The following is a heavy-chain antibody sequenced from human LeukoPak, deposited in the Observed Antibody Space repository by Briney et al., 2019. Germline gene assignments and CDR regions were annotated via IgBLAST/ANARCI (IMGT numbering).Heavy chain of an antibody. D-gene: IGHD3-10*01. CDR1: GFTFSSYW. CDR3: ATQRGTYYYGSGVDY. CDR2: IKQDGSEK. J-gene: IGHJ4*02. V-gene: IGHV3-7*01. Sequence: SGGSLRLSCAASGFTFSSYWMSWVRQAPGKGLEWVANIKQDGSEKYYVDSVKGRFTISRDNAKNSLYLQMSSLRAEDTAVYYCATQRGTYYYGSGVDYWGQGTLVTVSS.